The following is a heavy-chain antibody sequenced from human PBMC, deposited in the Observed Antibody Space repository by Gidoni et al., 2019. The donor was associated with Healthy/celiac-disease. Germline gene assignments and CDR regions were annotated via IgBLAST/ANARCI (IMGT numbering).Heavy chain of an antibody. V-gene: IGHV2-5*02. CDR3: AHRRGRYYYDSSGYSC. J-gene: IGHJ4*02. CDR2: IYWDDDK. D-gene: IGHD3-22*01. Sequence: QITLKESGPTLVKPTQTLTLTCTFSGFSLSTSGVGVGWIRQPPGKALEWLALIYWDDDKRYSPSLKSRLTITKDTSKNQVVLTMTNMDPVDTATYYCAHRRGRYYYDSSGYSCWGQGTLVTVSS. CDR1: GFSLSTSGVG.